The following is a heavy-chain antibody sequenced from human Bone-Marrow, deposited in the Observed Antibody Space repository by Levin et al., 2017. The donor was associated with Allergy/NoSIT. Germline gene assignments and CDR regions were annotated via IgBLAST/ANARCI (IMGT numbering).Heavy chain of an antibody. Sequence: GGSLRLSCEASGFTFSNYWMSWVRQAPGKGLEWVANIRQEGSEKYYVDSVKGRFTISRDNAKNSLYLQMNSLRAEDTSVYYCARYHASSSWDSWDYWGQGTLVTVS. CDR3: ARYHASSSWDSWDY. V-gene: IGHV3-7*01. D-gene: IGHD6-13*01. CDR1: GFTFSNYW. CDR2: IRQEGSEK. J-gene: IGHJ4*02.